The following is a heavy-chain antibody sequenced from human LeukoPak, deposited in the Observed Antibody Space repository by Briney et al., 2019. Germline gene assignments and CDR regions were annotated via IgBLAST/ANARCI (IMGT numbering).Heavy chain of an antibody. CDR1: GGSLSGYY. V-gene: IGHV4-34*01. J-gene: IGHJ4*02. CDR2: INHSGST. D-gene: IGHD1-26*01. CDR3: ARSHPLIVGALDY. Sequence: SETLSLTCAVYGGSLSGYYWSWIRQPPGKGLEWIGEINHSGSTNYNPSLKSRVTISVDTSKNQFSLKLSSVTAADTAVYYCARSHPLIVGALDYWGQGTLVTVSS.